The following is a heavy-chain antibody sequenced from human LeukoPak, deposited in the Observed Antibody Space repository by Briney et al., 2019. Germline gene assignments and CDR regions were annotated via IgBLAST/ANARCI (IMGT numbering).Heavy chain of an antibody. J-gene: IGHJ5*02. D-gene: IGHD2-15*01. CDR3: ASSYCSGGSCYEYPNWFDP. CDR2: IYYSGST. V-gene: IGHV4-39*01. CDR1: GGSISSSSYY. Sequence: SETLSLTCTVSGGSISSSSYYWGWIRQPPGKGLEWIGSIYYSGSTYYNPSLKSRVTISVDTSKNQFSLKLSSVTAADTAVYYCASSYCSGGSCYEYPNWFDPWGQGTLVTVSS.